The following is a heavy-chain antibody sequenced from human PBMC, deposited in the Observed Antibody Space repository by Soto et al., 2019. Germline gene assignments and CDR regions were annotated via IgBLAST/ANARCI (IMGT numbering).Heavy chain of an antibody. V-gene: IGHV3-23*01. D-gene: IGHD2-2*02. J-gene: IGHJ3*01. Sequence: EVHLLESGGDLVQPGGTLILSCVASGYPFGDYAMRWVRQAPGKGLEWVSAIGPIEAHAPAYAASVKGRFTISRDNSRNILYLQMTNLRADDTGVYYCAKDAIPYNGRDDAFDLWGQVTMVTVSS. CDR2: IGPIEAHAP. CDR3: AKDAIPYNGRDDAFDL. CDR1: GYPFGDYA.